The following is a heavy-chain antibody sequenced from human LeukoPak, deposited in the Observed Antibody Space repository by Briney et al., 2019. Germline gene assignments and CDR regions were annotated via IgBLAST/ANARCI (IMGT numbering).Heavy chain of an antibody. Sequence: SSETLSLTWTVSGGSISSGGYYWSWIRQHPGKGLEWIGYIYYSGSTYYNPSLKSRVTISVDTSKNQFSLKLSSVTAADTAVYYCAREVVEYYDSSGYLDYWGQGTLVTVSS. CDR1: GGSISSGGYY. D-gene: IGHD3-22*01. V-gene: IGHV4-31*02. CDR3: AREVVEYYDSSGYLDY. J-gene: IGHJ4*02. CDR2: IYYSGST.